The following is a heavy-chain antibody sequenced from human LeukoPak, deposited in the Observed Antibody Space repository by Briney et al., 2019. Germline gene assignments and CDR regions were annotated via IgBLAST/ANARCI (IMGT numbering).Heavy chain of an antibody. CDR2: IKEDGSLK. V-gene: IGHV3-7*01. CDR3: ARKYHDYSNYGMNDY. Sequence: GGSLRLSCAASGFGFSNFWMSWVRQAPGKGPEWVANIKEDGSLKNYVDSVEGRFTISRDNAKNSLYLQMNSLRAEDTAVYYCARKYHDYSNYGMNDYWGQGTLVTVSS. D-gene: IGHD4-11*01. CDR1: GFGFSNFW. J-gene: IGHJ4*02.